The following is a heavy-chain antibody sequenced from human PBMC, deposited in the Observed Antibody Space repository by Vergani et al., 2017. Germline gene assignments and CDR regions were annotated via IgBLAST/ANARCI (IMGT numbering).Heavy chain of an antibody. CDR3: AKDIRGNIAAAGSCMDV. CDR2: ISWNSGSI. D-gene: IGHD6-13*01. Sequence: EVQLVESGGGLVQPGRSLRLSCAASGFIFADYAIHWVRQAPGKGLEWVSGISWNSGSIGYADSVKSRFTISRDNAKNSLYLQMNSLRAEDTALYYCAKDIRGNIAAAGSCMDVWGEGTTVSPSS. CDR1: GFIFADYA. V-gene: IGHV3-9*01. J-gene: IGHJ6*03.